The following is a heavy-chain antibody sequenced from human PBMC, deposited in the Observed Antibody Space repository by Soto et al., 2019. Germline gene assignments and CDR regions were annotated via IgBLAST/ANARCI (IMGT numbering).Heavy chain of an antibody. V-gene: IGHV3-23*01. Sequence: PGGSLRLSCAAAGFTFNNYAMTWVRQAPVKGLEWVSSISVSGDSTYYADSVKGRLTLSRDNSKNTLYLQMNSLRAEDTAVYYCVKRKADSACYESWGQGTLVTVSS. CDR1: GFTFNNYA. J-gene: IGHJ5*02. CDR2: ISVSGDST. D-gene: IGHD3-22*01. CDR3: VKRKADSACYES.